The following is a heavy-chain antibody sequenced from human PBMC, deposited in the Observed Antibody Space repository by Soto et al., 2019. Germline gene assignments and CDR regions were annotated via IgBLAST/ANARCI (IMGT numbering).Heavy chain of an antibody. CDR3: ARKSGGSYDY. D-gene: IGHD1-26*01. J-gene: IGHJ4*02. V-gene: IGHV3-7*05. Sequence: GSLRLSCAGSGLTFSRFWMSWVRQAPGKGLEWVANIKEDGSEKYYVDSVRGRFTISRDNANNSLYLQMNSLRAEDTAVYYWARKSGGSYDYWGQGTLVTVSS. CDR2: IKEDGSEK. CDR1: GLTFSRFW.